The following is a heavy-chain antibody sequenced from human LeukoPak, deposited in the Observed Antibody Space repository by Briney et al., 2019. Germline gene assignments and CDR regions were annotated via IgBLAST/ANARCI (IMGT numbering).Heavy chain of an antibody. V-gene: IGHV1-2*02. Sequence: ASVKVSCKASGYTFTGYYMHWVRQAPGQGLEWMGWINPNSGGTNYAQKFQGRVTMTRDTSIGTAYMELSRLRSDDTAVYYCARGRTYYYDSSPFDPWGQGTLVTVSS. D-gene: IGHD3-22*01. J-gene: IGHJ5*02. CDR2: INPNSGGT. CDR3: ARGRTYYYDSSPFDP. CDR1: GYTFTGYY.